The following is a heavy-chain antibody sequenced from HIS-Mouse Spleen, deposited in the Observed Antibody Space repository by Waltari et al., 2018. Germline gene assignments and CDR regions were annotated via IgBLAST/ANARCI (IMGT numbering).Heavy chain of an antibody. CDR1: GGSISSSRYY. CDR3: AREIPYSSSWYDWYFDL. V-gene: IGHV4-39*07. J-gene: IGHJ2*01. D-gene: IGHD6-13*01. CDR2: IYYSGGT. Sequence: QLQLQESGPGLVKPSETLSLTCTVSGGSISSSRYYWGWIRQPPGKGLEWIGSIYYSGGTYYNPYLKSRVTISVDTSKNQFSLKLSSVTAADTAVYYCAREIPYSSSWYDWYFDLWGRGTLVTVSS.